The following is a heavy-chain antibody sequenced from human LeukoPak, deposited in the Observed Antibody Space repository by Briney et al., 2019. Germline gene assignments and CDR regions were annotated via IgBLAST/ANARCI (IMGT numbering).Heavy chain of an antibody. Sequence: GGSLRLSCAASGFTFSDYYMSWIRQAPGKGLEWVSAISGSGGSTYYADSVKGRFTISRDNSKNTLYLQMNSLRAEDTAVYYCASPGYYYDSSGYYYYFDYWGQGTLVTVSS. CDR3: ASPGYYYDSSGYYYYFDY. CDR1: GFTFSDYY. D-gene: IGHD3-22*01. J-gene: IGHJ4*02. V-gene: IGHV3-23*01. CDR2: ISGSGGST.